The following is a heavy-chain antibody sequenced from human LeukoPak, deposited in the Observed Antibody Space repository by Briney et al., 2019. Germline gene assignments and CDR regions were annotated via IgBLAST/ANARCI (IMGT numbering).Heavy chain of an antibody. D-gene: IGHD3-9*01. CDR2: INPNSGGT. CDR1: GYTFTGYY. Sequence: ASVKVSCKASGYTFTGYYMHWVRQAPGQGLEWMGWINPNSGGTNYAQKFQGRVTMTRDTSISTAYMELSRLRSDDTAVYYCARDSGEQRYFDWFAFAFDIWGQGTMVTVSS. V-gene: IGHV1-2*02. CDR3: ARDSGEQRYFDWFAFAFDI. J-gene: IGHJ3*02.